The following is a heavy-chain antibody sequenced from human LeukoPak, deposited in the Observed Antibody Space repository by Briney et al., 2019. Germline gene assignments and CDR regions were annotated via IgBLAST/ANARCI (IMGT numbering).Heavy chain of an antibody. V-gene: IGHV4-34*01. CDR2: INHSGST. CDR3: ARKRGSGYTFRYCTNGVCSPGWFDP. J-gene: IGHJ5*02. Sequence: SETLSLTCAVYGGSFCGYYWSWLRQPPGKGLEWIGEINHSGSTNYNPSLKSRVTISVDTSKNQFSLKLSSVTAADTAVYYCARKRGSGYTFRYCTNGVCSPGWFDPWGQGTLVTVSS. D-gene: IGHD2-8*01. CDR1: GGSFCGYY.